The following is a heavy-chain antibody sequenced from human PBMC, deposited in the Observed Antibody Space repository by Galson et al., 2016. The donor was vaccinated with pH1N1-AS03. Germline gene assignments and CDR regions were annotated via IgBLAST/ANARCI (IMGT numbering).Heavy chain of an antibody. CDR1: GSSISSAYY. CDR3: ARWSGAYALTHFDY. CDR2: IFHSGST. V-gene: IGHV4-38-2*01. D-gene: IGHD3-3*01. Sequence: ETLSLTCVVSGSSISSAYYWAWIRQPPGKGLEWIGTIFHSGSTNYNTSLKSRVTMSLDTSRNQFSLQMRSVTAADTAVYYCARWSGAYALTHFDYWGQGTQVTVSS. J-gene: IGHJ4*02.